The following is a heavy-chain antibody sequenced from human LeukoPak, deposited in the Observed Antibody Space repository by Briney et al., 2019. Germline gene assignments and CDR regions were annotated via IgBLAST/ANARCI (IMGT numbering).Heavy chain of an antibody. Sequence: GSLRLSCAASGFTFSSYEMNWIRQPPGKGLEWIGEINHSGSTNYNPSLKSRVTISVDTSKNQFSLKLSSVTAADTAVYNCARLPMVRGVINDAFDIWGQGTMVTVSS. CDR1: GFTFSSYE. J-gene: IGHJ3*02. D-gene: IGHD3-10*01. V-gene: IGHV4-34*01. CDR3: ARLPMVRGVINDAFDI. CDR2: INHSGST.